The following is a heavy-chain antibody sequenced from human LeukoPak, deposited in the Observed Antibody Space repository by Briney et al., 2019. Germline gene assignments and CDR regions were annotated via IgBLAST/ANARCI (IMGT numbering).Heavy chain of an antibody. CDR3: AREAVTTPSFDY. D-gene: IGHD4-17*01. J-gene: IGHJ4*02. CDR1: GFTFSNYE. V-gene: IGHV3-33*08. Sequence: PGGSLRLSCAASGFTFSNYEMNWVRQAPGKGLEWVAVIWYDGSNKYYADSVKGRFTISRDNSKNTLYLQMNSLRAEDTAVYSCAREAVTTPSFDYWGQGTLVTVSS. CDR2: IWYDGSNK.